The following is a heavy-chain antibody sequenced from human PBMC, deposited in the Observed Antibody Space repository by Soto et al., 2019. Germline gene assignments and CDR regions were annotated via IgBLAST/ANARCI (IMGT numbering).Heavy chain of an antibody. CDR2: ISSDGSDK. D-gene: IGHD2-15*01. CDR1: GFTFSSYG. J-gene: IGHJ6*02. CDR3: AKDRGSGGGFYYYGMDV. V-gene: IGHV3-30*18. Sequence: QVQLVESGGGVVQPGRSLRLSCAASGFTFSSYGMHWVRQAPGKGLEWVAVISSDGSDKYYADSVKGRFTISRDNSKNTLYLQMNSLRAEDTAVYYGAKDRGSGGGFYYYGMDVWGQGTTVTVSS.